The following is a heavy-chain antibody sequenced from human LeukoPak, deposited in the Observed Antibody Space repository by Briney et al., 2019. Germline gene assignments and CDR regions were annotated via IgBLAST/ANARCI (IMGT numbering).Heavy chain of an antibody. CDR2: ISGSGGST. CDR1: GFTFSSYA. D-gene: IGHD1-26*01. CDR3: AKGLYSGGYDGVFGALAAFDI. J-gene: IGHJ3*02. Sequence: GGSLRLSCAASGFTFSSYAMSWVRQAPGKGLEWVSAISGSGGSTYYADSVKGRFTISRDNSKNTLYLQMNSLRAEDTAVYYCAKGLYSGGYDGVFGALAAFDIWGQGTMVTVSS. V-gene: IGHV3-23*01.